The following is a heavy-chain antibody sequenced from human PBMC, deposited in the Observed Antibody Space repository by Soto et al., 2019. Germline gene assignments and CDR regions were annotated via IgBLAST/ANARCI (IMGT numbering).Heavy chain of an antibody. J-gene: IGHJ6*02. D-gene: IGHD5-12*01. CDR1: GYTFTSYY. Sequence: GASVKVSCKASGYTFTSYYMHWVRQAPGQGFEWMGIINPSGGSTSYAQKFQGRVTMTRDTSTSTVYMELSSLRSEDTAVYYCARFRNGYNKYYYYYGMDVWGQGTTVTVS. CDR2: INPSGGST. V-gene: IGHV1-46*01. CDR3: ARFRNGYNKYYYYYGMDV.